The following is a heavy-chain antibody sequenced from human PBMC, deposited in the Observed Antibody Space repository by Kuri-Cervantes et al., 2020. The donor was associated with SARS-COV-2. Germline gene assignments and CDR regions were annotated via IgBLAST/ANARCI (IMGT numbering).Heavy chain of an antibody. CDR3: ATTLVGARNY. Sequence: GESLKISCAASGFTFSSYSMNWVRQAPGKGLEWVSSISSSSSYIYYADSVKGRFTISRDDAKNSRYLQMNSLRAEDTAVYYCATTLVGARNYWGQGTLVTVSS. CDR2: ISSSSSYI. V-gene: IGHV3-21*01. J-gene: IGHJ4*02. D-gene: IGHD1-26*01. CDR1: GFTFSSYS.